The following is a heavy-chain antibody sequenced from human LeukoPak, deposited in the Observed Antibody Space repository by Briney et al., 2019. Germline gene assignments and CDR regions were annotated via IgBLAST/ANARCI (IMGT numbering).Heavy chain of an antibody. CDR3: AVVRFLEWITYGMDV. CDR2: INPNSGGT. CDR1: GYTFTGYY. D-gene: IGHD3-3*01. J-gene: IGHJ6*02. Sequence: GASVKVSCKASGYTFTGYYMHWVRQAPGQGLEWMGWINPNSGGTNYAQKFQGRVTMTRDTSISTAYMELSRLRSDDTAVYYCAVVRFLEWITYGMDVWGQGTTVTVSS. V-gene: IGHV1-2*02.